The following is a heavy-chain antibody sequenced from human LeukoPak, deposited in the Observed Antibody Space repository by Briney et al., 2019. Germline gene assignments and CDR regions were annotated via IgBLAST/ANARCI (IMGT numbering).Heavy chain of an antibody. Sequence: SETLSLTCAVYGGSFSGYYWSWIRQPPGKGLEWIGYIYYSGSTNYNPSLKSRVTISVDTSKNQFSLKLSSVTAADTAVYYCARGIKGGEGPFDYWGQGTLVTVSS. CDR2: IYYSGST. V-gene: IGHV4-59*01. CDR1: GGSFSGYY. J-gene: IGHJ4*02. D-gene: IGHD3-16*01. CDR3: ARGIKGGEGPFDY.